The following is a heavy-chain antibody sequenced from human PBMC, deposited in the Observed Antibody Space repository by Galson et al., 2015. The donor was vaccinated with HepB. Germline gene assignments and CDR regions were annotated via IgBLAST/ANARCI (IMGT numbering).Heavy chain of an antibody. CDR3: AKDNSTIGTLDN. D-gene: IGHD1/OR15-1a*01. Sequence: SLRLSCAASGFTLSNYAMSWVRQAPGKGLEWVSGISETGRRTYYADSVKGRFTISRDNSKNTVYLQMSSLRVEDTALFLCAKDNSTIGTLDNWGQGTLVTVSS. CDR2: ISETGRRT. V-gene: IGHV3-23*01. CDR1: GFTLSNYA. J-gene: IGHJ4*02.